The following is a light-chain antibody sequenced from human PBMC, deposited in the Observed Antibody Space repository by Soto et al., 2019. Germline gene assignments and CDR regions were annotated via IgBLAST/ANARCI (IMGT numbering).Light chain of an antibody. J-gene: IGKJ1*01. CDR2: AAS. CDR1: QGISNY. V-gene: IGKV1-27*01. Sequence: DIQMTQSPSSLSASVGDTVTITCRASQGISNYLAWYQQKPGQVPNLLIYAASTLQSGVPSRFSGSGSGTDFTLTISGLRPEDVATYYGQKYNNAPRTFGQGTKVEI. CDR3: QKYNNAPRT.